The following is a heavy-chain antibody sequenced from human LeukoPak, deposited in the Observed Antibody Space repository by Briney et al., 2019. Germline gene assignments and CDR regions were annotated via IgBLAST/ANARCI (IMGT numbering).Heavy chain of an antibody. CDR2: IYYSGST. Sequence: SETLSLTCTVSGGSISSYYWSWIRQPPGKGLEWIGYIYYSGSTNYNPSLKSRVTISVDTSKNQFYLKLSSVTAADTAVYYCARRDSSGWYEYFQHWGQGTLVTVSS. CDR1: GGSISSYY. J-gene: IGHJ1*01. D-gene: IGHD6-19*01. CDR3: ARRDSSGWYEYFQH. V-gene: IGHV4-59*08.